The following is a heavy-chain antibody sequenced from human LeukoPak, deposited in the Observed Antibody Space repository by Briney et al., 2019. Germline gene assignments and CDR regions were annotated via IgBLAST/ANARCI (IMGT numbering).Heavy chain of an antibody. J-gene: IGHJ4*02. Sequence: ASVKVSCKASGYTFTGYYMHWVRQAPGQGLEWMGWINPNSGGTNYAQKFQGRVTMTRDTSISTAYMELSRLRSDDTAVYYCAREDNSSSGIGGDYWGQGTLVTVSS. CDR3: AREDNSSSGIGGDY. CDR1: GYTFTGYY. V-gene: IGHV1-2*02. CDR2: INPNSGGT. D-gene: IGHD6-6*01.